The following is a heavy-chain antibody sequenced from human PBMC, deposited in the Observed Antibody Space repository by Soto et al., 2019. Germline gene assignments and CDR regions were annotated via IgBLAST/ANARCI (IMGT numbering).Heavy chain of an antibody. Sequence: QVQLVESGGGLVQPGGSLRLSCTVSGFTFSDYYLNWIRQAPGKGLEWVSYISSSSSTIYYADSVKGRFTISRDNAKNSLYLQMNSLRAEDTAVYYCARFYCSGGPCYSLHYDYYMDVWGKGTTVTVSS. J-gene: IGHJ6*03. CDR2: ISSSSSTI. V-gene: IGHV3-11*01. D-gene: IGHD2-15*01. CDR1: GFTFSDYY. CDR3: ARFYCSGGPCYSLHYDYYMDV.